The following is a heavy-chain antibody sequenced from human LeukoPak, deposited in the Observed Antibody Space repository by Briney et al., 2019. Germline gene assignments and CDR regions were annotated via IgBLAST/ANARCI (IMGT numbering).Heavy chain of an antibody. D-gene: IGHD3-10*01. CDR3: AKDDGGSPPDAFDI. CDR1: GFTFSSYA. V-gene: IGHV3-23*01. J-gene: IGHJ3*02. CDR2: ISYSGGST. Sequence: GGSLRLACAASGFTFSSYAMSWVRQAPGKGLEWVSTISYSGGSTYYADSVKGRFAISRDSSKNTLYLQMNGLRGEDTAVYYCAKDDGGSPPDAFDIWGQGTLVTVSS.